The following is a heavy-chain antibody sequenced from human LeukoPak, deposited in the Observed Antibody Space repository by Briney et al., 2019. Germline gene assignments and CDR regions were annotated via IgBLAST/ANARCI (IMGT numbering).Heavy chain of an antibody. D-gene: IGHD3-3*01. V-gene: IGHV3-30*02. CDR1: GFTFSSYG. J-gene: IGHJ5*02. Sequence: GGSLRLSCAASGFTFSSYGMHWVRQATGKGLEWVAFIRYDGSNKYYADSVKGRFTISRDNSKNTLYLQMNSLRAEDTAVYYCAKVLVRGGDWFDPWGQGTLVTVSS. CDR3: AKVLVRGGDWFDP. CDR2: IRYDGSNK.